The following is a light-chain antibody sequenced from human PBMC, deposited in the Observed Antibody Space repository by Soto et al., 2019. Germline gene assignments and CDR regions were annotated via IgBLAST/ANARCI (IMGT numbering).Light chain of an antibody. V-gene: IGKV1-8*01. CDR1: QGISSY. CDR3: QQYYSFPLT. CDR2: AAS. J-gene: IGKJ4*01. Sequence: AIRMTQSPSSLSAYTGDRVTITFRASQGISSYLAWYQQKPGKAPKLLIYAASTLQSGVPSRFSGSGSGTDFTLTISCLQSEDFATYYCQQYYSFPLTFGGGTKVDIK.